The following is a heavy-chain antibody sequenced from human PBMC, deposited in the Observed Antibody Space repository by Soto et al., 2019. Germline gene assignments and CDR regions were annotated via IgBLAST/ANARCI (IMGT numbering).Heavy chain of an antibody. CDR2: INAGNGNT. J-gene: IGHJ4*02. V-gene: IGHV1-3*01. CDR1: GYTFTSYA. CDR3: ARDRVVGAIVESESFDY. Sequence: VASVKVSCKASGYTFTSYAMHWVRQAPGQRLEWMGWINAGNGNTKYSQKFQGRVTITRDTSASTAYMELSSLRSEDTAVYYCARDRVVGAIVESESFDYWGQGTLVTVSS. D-gene: IGHD1-26*01.